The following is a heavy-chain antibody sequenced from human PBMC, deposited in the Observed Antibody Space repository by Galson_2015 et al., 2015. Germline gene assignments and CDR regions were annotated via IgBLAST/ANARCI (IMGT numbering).Heavy chain of an antibody. V-gene: IGHV5-51*01. CDR2: IYAGDSDT. D-gene: IGHD3-10*01. CDR1: GYRFTSYW. Sequence: QSGAEVKKPGESLTISCTGSGYRFTSYWIGWVRQMPGKGLEWMGIIYAGDSDTKYSPSFQGQVTITADRSISTAYLQWSSLKASDTAIYYCARRLFGSGIYGLDVWGQGTTVTVSS. CDR3: ARRLFGSGIYGLDV. J-gene: IGHJ6*02.